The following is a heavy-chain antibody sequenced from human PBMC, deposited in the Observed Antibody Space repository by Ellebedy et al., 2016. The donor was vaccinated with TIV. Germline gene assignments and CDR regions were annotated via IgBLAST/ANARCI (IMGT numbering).Heavy chain of an antibody. CDR1: GGSISSYY. CDR3: AGAAAGTSKVDYFDY. J-gene: IGHJ4*02. CDR2: IYYSGST. V-gene: IGHV4-59*01. D-gene: IGHD6-13*01. Sequence: SETLSLXXTVSGGSISSYYWSWIRQPPGKGLEWIGYIYYSGSTNYNPSLKSRVTISVDTSKNQFSLKLSSVTAADTAVYYCAGAAAGTSKVDYFDYWGQGTLVTVSS.